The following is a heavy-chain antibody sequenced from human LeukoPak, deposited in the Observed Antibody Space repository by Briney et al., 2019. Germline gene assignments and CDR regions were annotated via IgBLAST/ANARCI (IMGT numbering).Heavy chain of an antibody. J-gene: IGHJ4*02. CDR1: GYTFTSYD. CDR2: MSPKSGNT. CDR3: ARGPPNWGFDY. V-gene: IGHV1-8*01. Sequence: ASVKVSCKASGYTFTSYDINWVRQATGQGLEWMGWMSPKSGNTGYAQKFQGRVTMTRDTSISTAYMELSSLRSEDTAVYSCARGPPNWGFDYWGQGTLVTVSS. D-gene: IGHD7-27*01.